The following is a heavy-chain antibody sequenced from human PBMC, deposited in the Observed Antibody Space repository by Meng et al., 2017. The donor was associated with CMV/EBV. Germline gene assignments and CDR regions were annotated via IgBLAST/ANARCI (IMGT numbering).Heavy chain of an antibody. CDR2: INNDGGNT. CDR1: GFTFSDYW. J-gene: IGHJ4*02. D-gene: IGHD4-17*01. CDR3: ARGPYGPDY. V-gene: IGHV3-74*01. Sequence: GGSLRLSCAASGFTFSDYWMHWVRQAPGKGLVWVSRINNDGGNTVYADSVKGRFTFSRDNAKNTLYLQMNSLRAEDTAVYYCARGPYGPDYWGQGTLVTVSS.